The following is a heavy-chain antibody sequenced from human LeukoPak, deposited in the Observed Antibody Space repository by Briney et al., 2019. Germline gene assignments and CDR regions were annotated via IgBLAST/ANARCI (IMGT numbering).Heavy chain of an antibody. Sequence: GGSLRLSCAASGFTSSSYEMNWVRQAPGKGLEWVSYISSSGSTIYYADSVKGRFTISRDNAKNSLYLQMNSLRAEETAVYYCARERFGEPVDYWGQGTLVTVSS. J-gene: IGHJ4*02. CDR1: GFTSSSYE. D-gene: IGHD3-10*01. CDR3: ARERFGEPVDY. V-gene: IGHV3-48*03. CDR2: ISSSGSTI.